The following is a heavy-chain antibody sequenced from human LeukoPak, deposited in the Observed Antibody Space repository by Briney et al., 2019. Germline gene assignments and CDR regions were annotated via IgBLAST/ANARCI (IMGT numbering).Heavy chain of an antibody. CDR1: GGSISSYY. D-gene: IGHD3-10*01. CDR2: IYTSGST. CDR3: ASTMVRGVIITSEFDY. J-gene: IGHJ4*02. V-gene: IGHV4-4*07. Sequence: KASETLSLTCTVSGGSISSYYWSWIRQPAGKGLEWIGRIYTSGSTNYNPSLKSRVTMSVDTSKNQFSLKLSSVTAADTAVYYCASTMVRGVIITSEFDYWGQGTLVTVSS.